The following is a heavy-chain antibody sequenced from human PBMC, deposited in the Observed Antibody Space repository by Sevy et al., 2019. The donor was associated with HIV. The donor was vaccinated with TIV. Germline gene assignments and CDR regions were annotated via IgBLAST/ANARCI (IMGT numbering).Heavy chain of an antibody. Sequence: GGSLRLSCAASGFTFSSYWMHWVRQAPGKGLVWVSRINSDGSSTSYADSVKGRFTISRDNAKNTLYLQMNSLGAEDTAVYYCAREQQLVRGFDYWGQGTLVTVSS. CDR3: AREQQLVRGFDY. J-gene: IGHJ4*02. V-gene: IGHV3-74*01. CDR1: GFTFSSYW. D-gene: IGHD6-13*01. CDR2: INSDGSST.